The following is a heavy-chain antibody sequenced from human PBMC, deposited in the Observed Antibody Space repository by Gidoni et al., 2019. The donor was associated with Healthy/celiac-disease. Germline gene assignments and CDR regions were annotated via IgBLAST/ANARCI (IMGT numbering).Heavy chain of an antibody. CDR3: ARDSGSYYDYYFDY. V-gene: IGHV3-64*01. D-gene: IGHD1-26*01. Sequence: EVQLVESGGGLVQPGGALSLSCAASGFPFSSYAMHWVRQAPGKGLEYVSAISSNGGSTYYANSVKGRFTISRNNSKNTLYLQMGSLRAEDMAVYYCARDSGSYYDYYFDYWGQGTLVTVSS. J-gene: IGHJ4*02. CDR1: GFPFSSYA. CDR2: ISSNGGST.